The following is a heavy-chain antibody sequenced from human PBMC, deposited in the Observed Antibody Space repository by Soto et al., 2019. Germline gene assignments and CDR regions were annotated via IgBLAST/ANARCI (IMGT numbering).Heavy chain of an antibody. CDR3: ARSTPEILTGYSIHTTAGFDV. CDR1: GYTFTDYA. J-gene: IGHJ2*01. V-gene: IGHV1-3*01. D-gene: IGHD3-9*01. CDR2: INSGNGGT. Sequence: QVQLVQSGAEVKKPGASVKVSCKASGYTFTDYAIHWVRQAPGQGLEWVGWINSGNGGTKYSQKFQGRVTIYSDTSASTAYMEVSSLSSEDTAFYFCARSTPEILTGYSIHTTAGFDVWGRGTLVKVSS.